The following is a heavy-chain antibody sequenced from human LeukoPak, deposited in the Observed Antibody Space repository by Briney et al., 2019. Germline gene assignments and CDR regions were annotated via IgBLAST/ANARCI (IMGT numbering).Heavy chain of an antibody. V-gene: IGHV1-18*01. D-gene: IGHD1-26*01. CDR3: ARVGIGREQGSQYYYGMDV. CDR2: ISAYNGNT. J-gene: IGHJ6*02. CDR1: VYTFTSYG. Sequence: GASVKVSCKASVYTFTSYGFSWVRQAPGQGLEWMGWISAYNGNTNYAQKLQGRVTMTTDTSTSTAYMELRSLRSDDTAVYYCARVGIGREQGSQYYYGMDVWGQGTTVTVSS.